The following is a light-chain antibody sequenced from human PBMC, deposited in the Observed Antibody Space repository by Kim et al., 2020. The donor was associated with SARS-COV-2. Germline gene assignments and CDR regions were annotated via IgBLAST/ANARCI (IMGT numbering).Light chain of an antibody. J-gene: IGLJ2*01. CDR2: YDS. CDR1: NIGSKS. V-gene: IGLV3-21*04. CDR3: QVWDSSSDHHVV. Sequence: PGKTARIACGGNNIGSKSVHWYQQKPGQAPVLVIYYDSDRPSGIPERFSGSNSGNTATLTISRVEAGDEADYYCQVWDSSSDHHVVFGGGTQLTVL.